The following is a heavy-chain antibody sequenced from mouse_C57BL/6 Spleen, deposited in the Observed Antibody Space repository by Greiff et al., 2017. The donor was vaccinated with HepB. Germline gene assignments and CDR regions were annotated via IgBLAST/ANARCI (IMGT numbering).Heavy chain of an antibody. D-gene: IGHD2-5*01. CDR1: GYAFSSSW. Sequence: QVQLKQSGPELVKPGASVKISCKASGYAFSSSWMNWVKQRPGKGLEWIGRIYPGDGDTNYNGKFKGKATLTADKSSSTAYMQLSSLTSEDSAVYFCARSYSNDAMDYWGQGTSVTVSS. CDR2: IYPGDGDT. CDR3: ARSYSNDAMDY. J-gene: IGHJ4*01. V-gene: IGHV1-82*01.